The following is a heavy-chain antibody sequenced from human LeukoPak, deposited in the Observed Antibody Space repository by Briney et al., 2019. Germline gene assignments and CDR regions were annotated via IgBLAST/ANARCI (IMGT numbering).Heavy chain of an antibody. J-gene: IGHJ5*02. V-gene: IGHV4-59*11. CDR2: IYYSGST. CDR1: GGSISSHY. CDR3: ARGGTDNWFDP. Sequence: SETLSLTCTVSGGSISSHYWSWIRQPPGKGLEWIGYIYYSGSTYYNPSLESRVTISVDTSKNQFSLKLSSVTAADTAVYYCARGGTDNWFDPWGQGTLVTVSS.